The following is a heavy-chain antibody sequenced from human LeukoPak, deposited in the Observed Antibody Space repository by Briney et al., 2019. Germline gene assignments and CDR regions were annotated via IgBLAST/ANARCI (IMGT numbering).Heavy chain of an antibody. Sequence: GGSLRLSCAASGFTVSSNYMSWVRQAPGKGLEWVSVSYSGGSSYYADSVKGRFTISRDNSKNTLYLQMNSLRAEDTAVYYCARDVIQYYFDYWGQGTLVTVSS. V-gene: IGHV3-53*01. CDR2: SYSGGSS. D-gene: IGHD3-10*01. J-gene: IGHJ4*02. CDR1: GFTVSSNY. CDR3: ARDVIQYYFDY.